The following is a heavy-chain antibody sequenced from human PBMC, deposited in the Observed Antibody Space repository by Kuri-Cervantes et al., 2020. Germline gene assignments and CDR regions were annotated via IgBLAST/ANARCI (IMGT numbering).Heavy chain of an antibody. V-gene: IGHV4-59*13. J-gene: IGHJ6*02. Sequence: SETLSLTCTVSGGSISSYYWSWIRQPPGKGLEWIGYIYYSGSTNYNHSLKGRVTISVDTSKNQFSLKLSSVSAADTAVYYCARGGSSGWTNYYCYGMDVWGQGTTVTVSS. CDR1: GGSISSYY. CDR3: ARGGSSGWTNYYCYGMDV. CDR2: IYYSGST. D-gene: IGHD6-19*01.